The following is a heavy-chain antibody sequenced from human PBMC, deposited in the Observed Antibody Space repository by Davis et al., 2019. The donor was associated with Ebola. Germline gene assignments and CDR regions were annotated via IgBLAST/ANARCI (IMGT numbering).Heavy chain of an antibody. CDR3: ARGPRNGHYYWGY. J-gene: IGHJ4*02. Sequence: AASVKVSCKASGYTFTGYYMHWVRQAPGQGLEWMGIINPSGGSTSYAQKFQGRVTMTRVTSISTAYMELRNLRYDDTAVYYCARGPRNGHYYWGYWGQGTLVTVTS. CDR2: INPSGGST. V-gene: IGHV1-46*01. CDR1: GYTFTGYY. D-gene: IGHD2-8*01.